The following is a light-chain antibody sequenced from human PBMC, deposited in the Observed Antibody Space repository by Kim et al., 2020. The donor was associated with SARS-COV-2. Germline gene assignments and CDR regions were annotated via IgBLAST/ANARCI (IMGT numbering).Light chain of an antibody. CDR1: SSRIYY. V-gene: IGLV3-19*01. CDR2: GKN. J-gene: IGLJ2*01. Sequence: VALGQTVRITCQGDSSRIYYATWYQQKPGQAPILVIYGKNNRPSGIPDRFSGSSSGNTASLTITGTQAGDEADYYCNSRDSNDNVVFGGGTQLTVL. CDR3: NSRDSNDNVV.